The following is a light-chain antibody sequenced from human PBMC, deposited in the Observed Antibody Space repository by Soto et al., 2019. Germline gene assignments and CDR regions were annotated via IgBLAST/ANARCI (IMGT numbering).Light chain of an antibody. CDR2: VNS. CDR3: RSYDISLSGYV. V-gene: IGLV1-40*01. J-gene: IGLJ1*01. CDR1: SSNIGAGYD. Sequence: QAVVTQPPSVSGAPGQRVTISCTGSSSNIGAGYDVHWYQQLPGTAPKLLIYVNSNRPSGVPDRFSGSKSGTSASLAITGLQADDEADYYCRSYDISLSGYVFGTGTKLTVL.